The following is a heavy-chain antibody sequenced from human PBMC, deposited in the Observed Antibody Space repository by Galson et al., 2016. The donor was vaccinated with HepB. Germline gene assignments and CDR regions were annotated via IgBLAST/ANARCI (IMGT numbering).Heavy chain of an antibody. D-gene: IGHD4-17*01. J-gene: IGHJ4*02. V-gene: IGHV3-11*01. Sequence: SLRLSCAASGLVFSDYYMSWLRQAPGKGPEWISYIAGSSSTIYDADSVKGRFTVSRDNARQTLFLQMDSLRVEDTAVYFCARDREPETTMPIFDHWGQGVLVTVSS. CDR2: IAGSSSTI. CDR1: GLVFSDYY. CDR3: ARDREPETTMPIFDH.